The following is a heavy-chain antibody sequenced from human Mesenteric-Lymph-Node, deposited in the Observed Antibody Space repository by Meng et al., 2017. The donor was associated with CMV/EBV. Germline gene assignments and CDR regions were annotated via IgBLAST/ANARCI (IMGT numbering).Heavy chain of an antibody. V-gene: IGHV4-39*01. D-gene: IGHD3-22*01. CDR3: ARRGNYDSDYSEY. CDR1: GDSISNSTYY. Sequence: QLQLQGLGPGLVKPSETLSLSCIVSGDSISNSTYYWTWIRQPPGKGLEWIGSVHHSGTTYYNPSLKGRLTISVDTSANLFSLRLTTVTAADTATYYCARRGNYDSDYSEYWGQGTLVTVSS. J-gene: IGHJ4*02. CDR2: VHHSGTT.